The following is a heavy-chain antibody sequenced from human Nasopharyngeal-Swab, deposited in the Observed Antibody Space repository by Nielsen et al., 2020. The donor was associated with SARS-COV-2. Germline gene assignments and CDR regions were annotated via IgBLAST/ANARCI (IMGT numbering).Heavy chain of an antibody. Sequence: VRQMPGKGLEWMGIINPGGGSARYSQNFQGRVTMTRDTPTSTVYMELSSLRSEDTAVYYCARGGDPREVVAATDCFDPWGQGTLVTVSS. CDR2: INPGGGSA. V-gene: IGHV1-46*01. J-gene: IGHJ5*02. D-gene: IGHD2-15*01. CDR3: ARGGDPREVVAATDCFDP.